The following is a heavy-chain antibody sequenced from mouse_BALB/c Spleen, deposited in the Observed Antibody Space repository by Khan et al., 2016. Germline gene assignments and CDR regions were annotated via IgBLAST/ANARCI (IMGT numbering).Heavy chain of an antibody. D-gene: IGHD2-1*01. CDR2: ISSGGST. CDR3: AREDYGNYGDYFDY. Sequence: EVELVESGGGLVKPGGSLKLSCAASGFTFSSYAMSWVRQTPEKRLEWVASISSGGSTYYPGSVKARFTISRDNARNILNLQMSSLRSEDTAMYYCAREDYGNYGDYFDYWGQGTTLTVSS. J-gene: IGHJ2*01. V-gene: IGHV5-6-5*01. CDR1: GFTFSSYA.